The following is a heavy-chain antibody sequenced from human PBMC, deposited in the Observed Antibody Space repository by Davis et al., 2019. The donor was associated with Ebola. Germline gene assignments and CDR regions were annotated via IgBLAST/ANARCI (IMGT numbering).Heavy chain of an antibody. Sequence: PGGSLRLSCAASGFTFSSYEMNWVRQAPGKGLEWVSYISSSGSTIYYADSVKGRFTISRDNAKNSLYLQMNSLRAEDTAVYYCARDGGTMATSYYYYSGVDVWGQGTTVTVSS. D-gene: IGHD3-10*01. J-gene: IGHJ6*02. CDR1: GFTFSSYE. CDR3: ARDGGTMATSYYYYSGVDV. CDR2: ISSSGSTI. V-gene: IGHV3-48*03.